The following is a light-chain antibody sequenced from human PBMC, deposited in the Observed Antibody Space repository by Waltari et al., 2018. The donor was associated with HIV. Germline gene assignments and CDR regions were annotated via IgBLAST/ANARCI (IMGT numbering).Light chain of an antibody. Sequence: DIVMTQSPDSLAVPLGERATITCKTSENLLASSNNKNYLAWYQQKPRQPPKLLISWASSRESGVPDRFSGSGSGTDFTLTISTLQAEDVAVYYCQQYTSVPLTFGGGTKVEIK. CDR2: WAS. J-gene: IGKJ4*01. V-gene: IGKV4-1*01. CDR3: QQYTSVPLT. CDR1: ENLLASSNNKNY.